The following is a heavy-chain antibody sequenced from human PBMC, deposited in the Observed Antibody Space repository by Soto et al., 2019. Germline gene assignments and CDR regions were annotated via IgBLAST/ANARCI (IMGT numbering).Heavy chain of an antibody. V-gene: IGHV1-69*01. Sequence: QVQLVQSGAEVKKPGSSVKVSCKASGGTFSSYAISWVRQAPGQGLEWMGGIIPIFGTANYAQKFQGRVTITADESTSTAYMELSSLRSEDTAVYYCATTLTTGTPVRADWFDPWGQGTLVTVSS. J-gene: IGHJ5*02. CDR2: IIPIFGTA. CDR1: GGTFSSYA. CDR3: ATTLTTGTPVRADWFDP. D-gene: IGHD1-1*01.